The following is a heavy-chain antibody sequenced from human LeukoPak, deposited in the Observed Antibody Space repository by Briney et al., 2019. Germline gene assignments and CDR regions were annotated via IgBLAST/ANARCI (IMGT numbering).Heavy chain of an antibody. V-gene: IGHV3-7*01. D-gene: IGHD2/OR15-2a*01. J-gene: IGHJ5*02. CDR1: GFTFSNSW. Sequence: PGGSLRLSCVASGFTFSNSWMGWVRQAPGKGLDWVANINQDGSQINYVDSVKGRFTISRDNANNSLFLQMNSLRAEDTAVYYCATLLGWFEPWGQGTLVTVSS. CDR2: INQDGSQI. CDR3: ATLLGWFEP.